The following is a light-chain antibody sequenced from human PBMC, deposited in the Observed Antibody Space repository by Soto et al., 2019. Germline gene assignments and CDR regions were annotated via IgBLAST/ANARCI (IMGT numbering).Light chain of an antibody. CDR2: WAS. V-gene: IGKV4-1*01. J-gene: IGKJ4*01. CDR3: QQYYSTPPT. CDR1: RSVLYSSNNKNY. Sequence: DIVMTQSPDSLAVSLGERATINCKSSRSVLYSSNNKNYLAWYQQKPGQPPKLLISWASTRESGVPDRFSGSGSGTDFTLTISSLQAEDVAVYSCQQYYSTPPTFGEGTKVEIK.